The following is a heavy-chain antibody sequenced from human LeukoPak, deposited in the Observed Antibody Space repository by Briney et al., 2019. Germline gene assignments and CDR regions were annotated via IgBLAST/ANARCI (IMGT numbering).Heavy chain of an antibody. Sequence: ASVKVSCKASGYTFTGYNMHWVRQAPGQGLEWMGWINPNSGGTNYAQKFQGRVTMTRDTSISTAYMELSRLRSDDTAVYYCARGENLRYFDWLPDDAFDIWGQGTMVTVSS. J-gene: IGHJ3*02. CDR3: ARGENLRYFDWLPDDAFDI. CDR1: GYTFTGYN. D-gene: IGHD3-9*01. CDR2: INPNSGGT. V-gene: IGHV1-2*02.